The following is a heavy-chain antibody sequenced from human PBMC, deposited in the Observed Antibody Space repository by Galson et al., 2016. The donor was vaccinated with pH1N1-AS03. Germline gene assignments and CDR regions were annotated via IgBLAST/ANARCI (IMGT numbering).Heavy chain of an antibody. V-gene: IGHV3-30*02. D-gene: IGHD4-23*01. CDR1: GFTFSSYG. Sequence: SLRLSCAASGFTFSSYGLHWIRQAPGEGLEWVTFIRYDGSNTYYVDSVRGRFTISRDNSKNILYLQMNSLRAEDSAAYYCAKDRVRLQVTESSAFDIWGQGTMLTVSS. J-gene: IGHJ3*02. CDR2: IRYDGSNT. CDR3: AKDRVRLQVTESSAFDI.